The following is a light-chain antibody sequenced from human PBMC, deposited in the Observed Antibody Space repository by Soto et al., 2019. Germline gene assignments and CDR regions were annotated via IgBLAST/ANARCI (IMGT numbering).Light chain of an antibody. CDR2: DAS. Sequence: EILLTQPPPSLSLSPGERATLSCRASQSVSRYLAWYQQKRGQAPRLLIYDASNRATGVSARFSGSGSGTDFTLTISSLEHEEFAVQDCKTRTEWRRSTSGERTRL. V-gene: IGKV3-11*01. J-gene: IGKJ5*01. CDR1: QSVSRY. CDR3: KTRTEWRRST.